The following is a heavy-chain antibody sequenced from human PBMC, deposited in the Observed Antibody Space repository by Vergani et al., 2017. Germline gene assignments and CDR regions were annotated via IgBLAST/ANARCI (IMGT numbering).Heavy chain of an antibody. D-gene: IGHD4-17*01. CDR3: ARVRHGDFYWYFDL. CDR2: ISSDGSNK. V-gene: IGHV3-30*04. CDR1: GFTFSSCA. Sequence: QVQLVESGGGVVQPGRSLRLSCAASGFTFSSCAVHWVRQAPGKGLEWVAVISSDGSNKYYADSVKGRITISRDNSKNTLYLQMNSLRAEDTAVYYCARVRHGDFYWYFDLWGRGTLVTVSS. J-gene: IGHJ2*01.